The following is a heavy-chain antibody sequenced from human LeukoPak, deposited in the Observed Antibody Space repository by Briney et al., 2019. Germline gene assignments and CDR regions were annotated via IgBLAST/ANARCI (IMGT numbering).Heavy chain of an antibody. D-gene: IGHD3-10*01. CDR1: GFIFSSHA. Sequence: GGSLRLSCEASGFIFSSHAMNWVRQAPGKGLEWVSVISGSGGITYYADSVKGRFTVSRDNSKNTLYLQMNSLRPEDTAVYYCARGGTGHYYASGTYYQSYYFDYWGQGSLVTVTS. CDR3: ARGGTGHYYASGTYYQSYYFDY. V-gene: IGHV3-23*01. J-gene: IGHJ4*02. CDR2: ISGSGGIT.